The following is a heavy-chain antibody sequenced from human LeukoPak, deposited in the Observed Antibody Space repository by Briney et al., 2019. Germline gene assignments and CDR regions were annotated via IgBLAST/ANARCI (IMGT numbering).Heavy chain of an antibody. J-gene: IGHJ4*02. CDR3: AKDRSGYCSLGFDY. CDR1: GFTFSSYA. Sequence: PGGSLRLSCAASGFTFSSYAMTWVRQAPGKGLEWVSGISGSGSSTYYADSVKGRFTISRDDSKNTLYLQMNSLRAEDTAVHYCAKDRSGYCSLGFDYWGQGTLVTVSS. CDR2: ISGSGSST. V-gene: IGHV3-23*01. D-gene: IGHD3-22*01.